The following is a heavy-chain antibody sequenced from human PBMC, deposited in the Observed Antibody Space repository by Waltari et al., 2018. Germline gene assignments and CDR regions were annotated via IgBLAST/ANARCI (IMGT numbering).Heavy chain of an antibody. Sequence: EVQLVESGGGLVQPGGSLRLSCAASGFTFNTYCMHWVRQAPGKGLEWLSYMKGSGRAIYYADSVKGRFTISRDNAKNALYLQMNSLRDEDTAVYFCARAQWLDYWGQGTLVTVSS. J-gene: IGHJ4*02. CDR2: MKGSGRAI. V-gene: IGHV3-48*02. CDR3: ARAQWLDY. D-gene: IGHD6-19*01. CDR1: GFTFNTYC.